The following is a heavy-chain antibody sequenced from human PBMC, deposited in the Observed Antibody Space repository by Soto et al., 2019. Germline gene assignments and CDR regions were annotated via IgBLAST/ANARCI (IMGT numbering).Heavy chain of an antibody. V-gene: IGHV3-33*01. D-gene: IGHD3-16*01. CDR3: ARASGTVGEYYDYGMDV. J-gene: IGHJ6*02. CDR1: GFTFSTYA. CDR2: IWYDGSKR. Sequence: QVQLVESGGGVVQPGRSLRLSCAASGFTFSTYAMHWVRQAPGKGLEWVAVIWYDGSKRYYADSVKGRFTITRDNSKNTQDLHMHSLRADDTAVYSCARASGTVGEYYDYGMDVWGLGTTVTVS.